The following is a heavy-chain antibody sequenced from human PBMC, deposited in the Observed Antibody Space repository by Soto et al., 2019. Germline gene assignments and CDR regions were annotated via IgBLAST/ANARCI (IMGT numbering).Heavy chain of an antibody. CDR1: GFSLSNGKVG. D-gene: IGHD6-19*01. CDR3: ARILFGRSVAGGYFYMDV. CDR2: IFSNDEK. V-gene: IGHV2-26*01. Sequence: HVTLKESGPVLVKPTETLTLTCTVSGFSLSNGKVGVSWIRQPPGKALEWLAHIFSNDEKFYRTSLKSRLTISEDTSKSQVVLTMTNVDAVDTATYYCARILFGRSVAGGYFYMDVWGKGTTVTVSS. J-gene: IGHJ6*03.